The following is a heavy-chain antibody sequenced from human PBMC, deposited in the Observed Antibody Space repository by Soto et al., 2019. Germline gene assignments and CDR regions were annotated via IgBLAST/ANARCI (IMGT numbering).Heavy chain of an antibody. J-gene: IGHJ4*01. D-gene: IGHD2-8*01. CDR1: GYSFAGYW. CDR3: ARRVYGSDKGPSIHYYFDS. V-gene: IGHV5-10-1*01. Sequence: PGESLKISCKGSGYSFAGYWITWVRQKPGKGLEWMGRIDPSDSQTYYSPSFRGHVTISVTKSITTVFLQWSSLRASDTAMYYCARRVYGSDKGPSIHYYFDSWGRGSPVTVSS. CDR2: IDPSDSQT.